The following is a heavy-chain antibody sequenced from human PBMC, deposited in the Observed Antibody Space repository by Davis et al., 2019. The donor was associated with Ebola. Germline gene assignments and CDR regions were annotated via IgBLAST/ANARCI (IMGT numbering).Heavy chain of an antibody. J-gene: IGHJ6*04. CDR1: GGSFSGYY. V-gene: IGHV4-34*01. CDR3: ARVNELWFGELLYSNYYGMDV. Sequence: MPSETLSLTCAVYGGSFSGYYWSWIRQPPGKGLEWIGEINHSGSTNYNPSLKSRVTISVDKSKNQFSLKLSSVTAADTAVYYCARVNELWFGELLYSNYYGMDVWGKGTTVTVSS. CDR2: INHSGST. D-gene: IGHD3-10*01.